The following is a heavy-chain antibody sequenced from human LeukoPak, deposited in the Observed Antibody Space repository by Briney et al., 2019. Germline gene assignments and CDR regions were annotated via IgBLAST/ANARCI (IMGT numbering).Heavy chain of an antibody. D-gene: IGHD3-22*01. CDR2: ISSSSIK. Sequence: GGSLRLSCAASGFSFGSYSMNWVRQAPGKGLEWVSYISSSSIKYYADSVRGRFTISRDNAKNSLYLQMNSLRDEDTAVYYCARDSYDSSGYYLNYWGQGTLVTVSS. V-gene: IGHV3-48*02. J-gene: IGHJ4*02. CDR3: ARDSYDSSGYYLNY. CDR1: GFSFGSYS.